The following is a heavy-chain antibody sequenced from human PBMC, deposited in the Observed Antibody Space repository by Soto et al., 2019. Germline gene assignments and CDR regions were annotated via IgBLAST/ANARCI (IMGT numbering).Heavy chain of an antibody. CDR3: AGEYYGSGSYHRRFDY. V-gene: IGHV1-69*06. Sequence: SVKVSCKASGGTFSSYAISWVRQAPGQGLEWMGGIIPIFGTANYAQKFQGRVTITADKSTSTAYMELSSLRSEDTAVYYCAGEYYGSGSYHRRFDYWGQGTLVTAPQ. D-gene: IGHD3-10*01. CDR1: GGTFSSYA. CDR2: IIPIFGTA. J-gene: IGHJ4*02.